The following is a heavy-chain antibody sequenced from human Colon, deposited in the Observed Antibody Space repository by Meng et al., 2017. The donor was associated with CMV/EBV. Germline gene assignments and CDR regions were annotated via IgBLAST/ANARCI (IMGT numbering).Heavy chain of an antibody. CDR1: GFTFSSYE. CDR3: ARNYYASGTYWGDYYYYGMDV. CDR2: ISRSGSAV. Sequence: GESLKISCAASGFTFSSYEMNWVRQAPGKGLEWVSYISRSGSAVYYADSVKGRFTISRDNAKNSLYLQMNSLRAEDTAVYYCARNYYASGTYWGDYYYYGMDVWGQGTTVTVSS. V-gene: IGHV3-48*03. J-gene: IGHJ6*02. D-gene: IGHD3-10*01.